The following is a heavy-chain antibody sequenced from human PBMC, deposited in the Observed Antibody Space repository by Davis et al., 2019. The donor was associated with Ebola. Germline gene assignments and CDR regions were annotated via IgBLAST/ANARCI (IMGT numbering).Heavy chain of an antibody. CDR1: GFTFSSYW. D-gene: IGHD2-15*01. CDR2: IYSGGST. J-gene: IGHJ5*02. CDR3: ARGDSWWFDP. V-gene: IGHV3-53*04. Sequence: PGGSLRLSCAASGFTFSSYWMSWVRQAPGKGLEWVSVIYSGGSTYYADSVKGRFTISRHNSKNTLYLQMNSLRAEDTAVYYCARGDSWWFDPWGQGTLVTVSS.